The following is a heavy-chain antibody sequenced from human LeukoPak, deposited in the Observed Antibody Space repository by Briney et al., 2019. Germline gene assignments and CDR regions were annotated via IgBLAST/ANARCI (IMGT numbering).Heavy chain of an antibody. CDR1: GFTFSNYA. D-gene: IGHD3-10*01. V-gene: IGHV3-23*01. J-gene: IGHJ4*02. CDR3: AKGPLYYYGSGSETEYYFDY. CDR2: ISGSGRIT. Sequence: GGSLRLSCTASGFTFSNYAMNWVRQAPGKGLEWVSAISGSGRITHYADSVKGRYIISRDNSKKKLYLQLNSLRVEDTAVYYCAKGPLYYYGSGSETEYYFDYWGQGTLVTVSS.